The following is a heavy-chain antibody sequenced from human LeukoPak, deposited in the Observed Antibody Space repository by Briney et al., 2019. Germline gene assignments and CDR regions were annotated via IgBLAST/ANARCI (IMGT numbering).Heavy chain of an antibody. CDR1: GYTFTGYY. CDR2: IIPIFGTA. Sequence: SVKVSCKASGYTFTGYYMHWVRQAPGQGLEWMGGIIPIFGTANYAQKFQGRVTITADESTSTAYMELSSLRSEDTAVYYCARDLNYYDSSGNYFDYWGQGTLVTVSS. CDR3: ARDLNYYDSSGNYFDY. V-gene: IGHV1-69*13. D-gene: IGHD3-22*01. J-gene: IGHJ4*02.